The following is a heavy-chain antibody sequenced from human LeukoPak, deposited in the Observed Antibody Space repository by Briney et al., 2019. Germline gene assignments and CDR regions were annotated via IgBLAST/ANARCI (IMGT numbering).Heavy chain of an antibody. CDR2: ISWNSGSI. D-gene: IGHD6-19*01. V-gene: IGHV3-9*01. J-gene: IGHJ4*02. Sequence: GGSLRLSCAASGFTFDDYAMHWVRQAPGKGLEGVSGISWNSGSIGYADSVKGRFTLSRDNAKNSLYLQMNSLRAEDTALYYCASTGYSSGWYDANFDYWGQGTLVTVSS. CDR3: ASTGYSSGWYDANFDY. CDR1: GFTFDDYA.